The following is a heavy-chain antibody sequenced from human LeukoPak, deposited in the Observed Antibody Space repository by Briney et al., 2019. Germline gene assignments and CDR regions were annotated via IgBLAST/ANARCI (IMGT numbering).Heavy chain of an antibody. Sequence: SETLSLTCTVSGGSISSYYWSWIRQPPGKGLEWIGYIYYSGSTNYNPSLKSRVTISVDTSKNQFSLKLSSVTAADTAVYYCARDASGDSSGWYNFDYWGQGTLVTVSS. D-gene: IGHD6-19*01. CDR3: ARDASGDSSGWYNFDY. CDR2: IYYSGST. CDR1: GGSISSYY. V-gene: IGHV4-59*12. J-gene: IGHJ4*02.